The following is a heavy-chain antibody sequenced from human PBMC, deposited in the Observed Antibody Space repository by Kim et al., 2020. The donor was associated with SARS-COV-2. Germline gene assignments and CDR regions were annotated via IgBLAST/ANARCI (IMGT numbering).Heavy chain of an antibody. Sequence: IYYADSVKGRFTVSRDNARNSLFQQMNSLKDEDTAVYYCVRDDMVDVFFDYWGQGTLVSVSS. V-gene: IGHV3-48*02. J-gene: IGHJ4*02. D-gene: IGHD2-8*01. CDR3: VRDDMVDVFFDY. CDR2: I.